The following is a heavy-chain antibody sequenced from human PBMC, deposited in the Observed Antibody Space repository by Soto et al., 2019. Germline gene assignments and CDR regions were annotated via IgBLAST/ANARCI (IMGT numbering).Heavy chain of an antibody. J-gene: IGHJ3*02. CDR2: IYYNGAT. V-gene: IGHV4-61*01. Sequence: QVQLQESGPGLVKPSETLSLTCTVSGGSVSSGSYYWTWIRQSPGKGLEWVGYIYYNGATSYNPSLKSRVTLSRDTSKNQFSLKLTSVTAADTAVYYCARNDAACDIWGQGTMVSVSS. CDR3: ARNDAACDI. CDR1: GGSVSSGSYY.